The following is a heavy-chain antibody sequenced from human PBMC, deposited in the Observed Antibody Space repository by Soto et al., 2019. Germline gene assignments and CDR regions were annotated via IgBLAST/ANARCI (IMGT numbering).Heavy chain of an antibody. J-gene: IGHJ6*02. V-gene: IGHV5-10-1*01. CDR1: GYSFTSYW. Sequence: RKISCKGSGYSFTSYWISWVRQMPGKGLEWMGRIDPSDSYTNYSPSFQGHVTISADKSISTAYLQWSSLKASDTAMYYCARVGYSSSTSCYYYYYGMDVWGQGTTVTVSS. CDR3: ARVGYSSSTSCYYYYYGMDV. D-gene: IGHD2-2*01. CDR2: IDPSDSYT.